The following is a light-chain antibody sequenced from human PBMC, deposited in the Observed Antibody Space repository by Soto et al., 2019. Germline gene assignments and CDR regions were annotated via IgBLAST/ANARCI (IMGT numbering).Light chain of an antibody. V-gene: IGLV1-44*01. CDR3: AAWDDSLNGPV. CDR2: SNS. Sequence: QSVLTQPPSASGTPGQRVTISCSGSRSNIGSNSVNWYQQLPGTAPKLLIYSNSQRPSGVPDRFSGSKSGTSASLAISGLQSVDEADYYCAAWDDSLNGPVFGGGTKVPVL. CDR1: RSNIGSNS. J-gene: IGLJ2*01.